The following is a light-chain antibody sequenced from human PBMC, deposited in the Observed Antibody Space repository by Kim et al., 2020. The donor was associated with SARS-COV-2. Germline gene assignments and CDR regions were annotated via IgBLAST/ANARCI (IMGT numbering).Light chain of an antibody. CDR3: QQYSDYPYT. Sequence: SASTGDRVTITCRASQDVYTYLAWYQQKPGQAPKLLIYTVSTLQGGVPSRFSGSGSGTDFTLTISNLQSEDFTTYYCQQYSDYPYTFGQGTKLEI. J-gene: IGKJ2*01. CDR2: TVS. CDR1: QDVYTY. V-gene: IGKV1-8*01.